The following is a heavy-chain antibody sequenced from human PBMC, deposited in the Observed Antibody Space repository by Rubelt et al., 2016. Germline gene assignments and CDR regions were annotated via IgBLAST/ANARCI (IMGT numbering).Heavy chain of an antibody. J-gene: IGHJ4*02. CDR1: GYPFTSYA. CDR2: INDGNGNT. CDR3: ARERDVVVVPAAIRALY. V-gene: IGHV1-3*01. Sequence: QVQLVQSGAEVKKPGASVKVSCKASGYPFTSYAMHWVRQAPGPRLQRMGWINDGNGNTQYSQKFQGRVTITRDTSARTAYMGLSRLGSGDTAVYYCARERDVVVVPAAIRALYWGQGTLVTVSS. D-gene: IGHD2-2*01.